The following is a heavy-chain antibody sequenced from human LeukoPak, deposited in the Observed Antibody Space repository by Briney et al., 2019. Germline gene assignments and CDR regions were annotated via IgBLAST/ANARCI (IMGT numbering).Heavy chain of an antibody. CDR3: TTLGVVVPAAIPDAFDI. CDR1: GFTFSNAW. J-gene: IGHJ3*02. D-gene: IGHD2-2*02. V-gene: IGHV3-15*01. Sequence: GGSLRLSCAASGFTFSNAWMSWVGQAPGKGLEWVGRIKSKTDCGTTEYSAPVKVRFTISRDDSKNTLSLQLNSLKTEDTAVYYCTTLGVVVPAAIPDAFDIWGQGTMVTVSS. CDR2: IKSKTDCGTT.